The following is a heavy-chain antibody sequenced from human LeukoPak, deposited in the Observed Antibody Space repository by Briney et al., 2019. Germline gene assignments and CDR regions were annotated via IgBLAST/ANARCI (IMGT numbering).Heavy chain of an antibody. J-gene: IGHJ4*02. V-gene: IGHV4-30-4*07. CDR3: ARGGVIVSSLDY. D-gene: IGHD3-16*02. Sequence: PSQTLSLTCAVSGGSISTGGYSWSWIRQPPGTTLEWIGYIYDSGRAYYNPSLKSRVTISMDTSSNHFSLKLRSVTAADTAVYYCARGGVIVSSLDYWGQGTLVTVSS. CDR2: IYDSGRA. CDR1: GGSISTGGYS.